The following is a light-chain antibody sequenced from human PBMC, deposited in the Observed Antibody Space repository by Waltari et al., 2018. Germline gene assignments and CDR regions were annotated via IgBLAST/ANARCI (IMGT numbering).Light chain of an antibody. CDR3: QQYSNELYT. V-gene: IGKV1-5*03. J-gene: IGKJ2*01. CDR2: TAS. CDR1: QSIGNW. Sequence: DIQMTQSPSTLSASVGDRVTITCRASQSIGNWLACYQQKPGKAPKLLIQTASSLESGVPSRFSGSGSGTEFTLTVSSLQPDDLATYFCQQYSNELYTFGQGTKLEIK.